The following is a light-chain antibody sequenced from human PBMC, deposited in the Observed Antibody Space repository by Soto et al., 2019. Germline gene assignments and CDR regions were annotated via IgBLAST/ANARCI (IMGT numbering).Light chain of an antibody. CDR2: SAS. CDR3: QQLDNFPRT. J-gene: IGKJ1*01. V-gene: IGKV1-9*01. Sequence: DIQLTQSPSFPSSPVAYRVTITCRASQGISSYLAWYQQQPGKAPKLLIYSASTLQTGVPSRFSGSGSGTEFTLTISSLQPEDFATYYCQQLDNFPRTFGQGTKVDIK. CDR1: QGISSY.